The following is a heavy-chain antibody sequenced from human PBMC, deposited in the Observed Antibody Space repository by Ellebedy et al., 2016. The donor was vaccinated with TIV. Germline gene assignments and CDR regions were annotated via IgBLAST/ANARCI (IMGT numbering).Heavy chain of an antibody. CDR1: GYLISSGYY. D-gene: IGHD6-19*01. Sequence: MPGGSLRLSCTVSGYLISSGYYWGWIRQPPGKGLEWIGSIFRSGSTYYNPSLKSRVTISKDTSKNQFSLKLTSVTAADTAVYYCARRSSYWSALDFWGQGTLATVSS. J-gene: IGHJ4*02. V-gene: IGHV4-38-2*02. CDR3: ARRSSYWSALDF. CDR2: IFRSGST.